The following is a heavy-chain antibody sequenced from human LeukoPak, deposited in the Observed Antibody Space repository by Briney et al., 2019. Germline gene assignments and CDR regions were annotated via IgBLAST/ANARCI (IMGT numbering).Heavy chain of an antibody. CDR1: GYTVSSNSAA. CDR2: TYCRSKWYN. J-gene: IGHJ4*02. Sequence: SQTLSLTCAISGYTVSSNSAAWNWISQSPSLDLEWLIRTYCRSKWYNDYAVSVKSRITINPDTSKNQFSLQLNSVTPEDTAVYYCARDLPEQDQRAVAVIDYWGQGTLVTVSS. D-gene: IGHD6-19*01. V-gene: IGHV6-1*01. CDR3: ARDLPEQDQRAVAVIDY.